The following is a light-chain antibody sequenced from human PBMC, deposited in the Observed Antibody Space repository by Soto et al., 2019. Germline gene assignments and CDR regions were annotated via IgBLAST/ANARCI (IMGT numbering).Light chain of an antibody. CDR3: SSYTSNNTGV. CDR2: GVS. CDR1: SSDVGGFNY. J-gene: IGLJ3*02. V-gene: IGLV2-14*01. Sequence: QSALTQPASVSGSPGQSITISCTGTSSDVGGFNYVSWYQQHPGKAPKLMIYGVSNRPSGVSSRFSGSKSGNTASLTISGLQAEDEADYSCSSYTSNNTGVFGGGTQLTVL.